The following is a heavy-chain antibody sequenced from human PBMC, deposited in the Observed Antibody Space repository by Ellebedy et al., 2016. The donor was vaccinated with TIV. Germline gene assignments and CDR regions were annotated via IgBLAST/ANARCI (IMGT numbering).Heavy chain of an antibody. CDR3: ARGRIEAAGDGVFDY. J-gene: IGHJ4*02. CDR2: IWFDGSNE. Sequence: PGGSLRLSCAASGFTFSSYNMHRVRQAPGKGLKWVAVIWFDGSNENYADSVKGRFTISRDNSKNTLYLQMNSLRAEDTAVYYCARGRIEAAGDGVFDYWGQGILVTVSS. V-gene: IGHV3-33*01. D-gene: IGHD6-13*01. CDR1: GFTFSSYN.